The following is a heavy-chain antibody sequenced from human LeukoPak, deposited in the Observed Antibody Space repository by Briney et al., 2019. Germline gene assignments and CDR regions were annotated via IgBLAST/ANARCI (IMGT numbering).Heavy chain of an antibody. D-gene: IGHD3-22*01. CDR2: IIPIFGTA. Sequence: GASVTVSFKASGGTFISYAISWVRQAPGQGREWMGGIIPIFGTANYAQKFQGRVTITADESTSTAYMELSSLRSDDTAVYYCAKDEYYYDSSGYYRYFDYWGQGTLVTVSS. CDR3: AKDEYYYDSSGYYRYFDY. V-gene: IGHV1-69*13. J-gene: IGHJ4*02. CDR1: GGTFISYA.